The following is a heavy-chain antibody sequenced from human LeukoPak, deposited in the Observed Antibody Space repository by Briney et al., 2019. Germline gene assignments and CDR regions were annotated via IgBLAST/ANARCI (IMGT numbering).Heavy chain of an antibody. CDR1: GGSISGYY. CDR2: IYYSGNT. CDR3: ARHGGSYSSRSSFDP. J-gene: IGHJ5*02. V-gene: IGHV4-59*08. Sequence: SETLSLTCTVSGGSISGYYWSWIRQPPGKGLEWIAYIYYSGNTKCNPSLKSRVTISVDTSKNQVSLKMTSVTAADTAVYYCARHGGSYSSRSSFDPWGQGTLVTVSS. D-gene: IGHD1-26*01.